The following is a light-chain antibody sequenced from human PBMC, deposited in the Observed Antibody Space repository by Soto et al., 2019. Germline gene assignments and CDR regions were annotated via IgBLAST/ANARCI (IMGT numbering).Light chain of an antibody. CDR2: DAS. CDR1: QSIGSH. V-gene: IGKV3D-15*01. J-gene: IGKJ4*01. Sequence: EVVLTQSPGTLSLSPGERATLSCRARQSIGSHLAWYQQQPGQAPRLLIHDASSRATGIPARFSGSGSGTEFTLTISSLQSEDFAVYYCQQYNNWPLTFGGGTKVDI. CDR3: QQYNNWPLT.